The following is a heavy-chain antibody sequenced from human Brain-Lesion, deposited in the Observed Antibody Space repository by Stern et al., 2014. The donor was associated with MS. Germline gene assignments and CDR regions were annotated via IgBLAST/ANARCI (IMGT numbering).Heavy chain of an antibody. D-gene: IGHD3-22*01. CDR3: ARVGHDYYDSSGYYHFDY. CDR2: IYSGGST. V-gene: IGHV3-53*01. J-gene: IGHJ4*02. CDR1: GFTVSSNY. Sequence: EVQLVESGGSLIQPGGSLRLSCAASGFTVSSNYMSWVRQAPGKGLEWVSVIYSGGSTYYADSVKGRFTISRDNSKNTLYLQMNSLRAEDTAVYYCARVGHDYYDSSGYYHFDYWGQGTLVTVSS.